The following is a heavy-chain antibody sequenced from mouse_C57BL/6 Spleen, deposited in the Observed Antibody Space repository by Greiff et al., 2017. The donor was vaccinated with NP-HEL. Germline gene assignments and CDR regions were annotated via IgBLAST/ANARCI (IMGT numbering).Heavy chain of an antibody. CDR1: GYTFTSYW. J-gene: IGHJ2*01. V-gene: IGHV1-50*01. CDR2: IDPSDSYT. CDR3: ARGGDSQGYFDY. Sequence: QVQLQQPGAELVKPGASVKLSCKASGYTFTSYWMQWVKQRPGQGLEWIGEIDPSDSYTNYNQKFKGKATLTVDTSSSTAYMQLSSLTSEDSAVYYCARGGDSQGYFDYWGQGTTLTVSS. D-gene: IGHD3-3*01.